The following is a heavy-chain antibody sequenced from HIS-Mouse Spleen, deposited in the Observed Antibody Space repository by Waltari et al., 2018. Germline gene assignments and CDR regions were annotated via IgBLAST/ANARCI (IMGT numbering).Heavy chain of an antibody. D-gene: IGHD7-27*01. V-gene: IGHV4-39*07. CDR3: VRELTGDAFDI. CDR2: IYYSGGT. J-gene: IGHJ3*02. Sequence: QLQLQESGPGLVKPSETLSLTCTVSGGSISSSSYYWGWIRQPPGKGLEWIGSIYYSGGTYSNPSLKSRVTISVDTSKNQFSLKLSSVTAADTAVYYCVRELTGDAFDIWGQGTMVTVSS. CDR1: GGSISSSSYY.